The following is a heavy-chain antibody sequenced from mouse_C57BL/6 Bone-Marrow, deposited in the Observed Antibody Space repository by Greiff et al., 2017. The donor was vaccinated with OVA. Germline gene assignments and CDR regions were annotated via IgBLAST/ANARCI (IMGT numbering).Heavy chain of an antibody. CDR1: GYTFTSYW. V-gene: IGHV1-50*01. CDR2: IDPSDSYT. D-gene: IGHD2-3*01. J-gene: IGHJ2*01. Sequence: LQQPGAELVKPGASVKLSCKASGYTFTSYWMQWVKQRPGQGLEWIGEIDPSDSYTNYNQKFKGKATLTVDTSSSTAYMRLSCLTSEDSAVYYCARGGGYYENYWGQGTTLTVSS. CDR3: ARGGGYYENY.